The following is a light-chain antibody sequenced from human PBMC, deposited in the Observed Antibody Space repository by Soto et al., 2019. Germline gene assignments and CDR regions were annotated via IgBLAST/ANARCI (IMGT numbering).Light chain of an antibody. CDR1: SSNIGSNT. J-gene: IGLJ1*01. Sequence: QSVLTQPPSASGTPGQRVTISCSGSSSNIGSNTVNWYQQLPGTAPKLLIYSNNQRPSGVPDRFSGSKSGTSASLAISGLQSEDEADYYCVSWDDSLNGYVFGTETKVAVL. V-gene: IGLV1-44*01. CDR3: VSWDDSLNGYV. CDR2: SNN.